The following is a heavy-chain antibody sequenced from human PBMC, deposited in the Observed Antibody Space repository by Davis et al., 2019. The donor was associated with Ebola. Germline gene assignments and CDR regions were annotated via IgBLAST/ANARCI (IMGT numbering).Heavy chain of an antibody. V-gene: IGHV4-4*07. CDR2: IYTSGST. J-gene: IGHJ4*02. D-gene: IGHD3-10*01. Sequence: PSETLSLTCAVYGGSFSGYYWSWIRQPAGKGLEWIGRIYTSGSTNYNPSLKSRVTMSIDTSKNQFSLKLSSVTAADTAVYYCARDLATGGDYWGQGTLVTVSS. CDR3: ARDLATGGDY. CDR1: GGSFSGYY.